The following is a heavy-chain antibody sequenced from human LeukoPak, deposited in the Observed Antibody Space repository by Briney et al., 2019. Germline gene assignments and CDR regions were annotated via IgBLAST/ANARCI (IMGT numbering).Heavy chain of an antibody. CDR2: ISGSGGST. D-gene: IGHD3-16*01. Sequence: PGGSLRLSCAASGFTFSSYAMSWVRQAPGKGLEWVSAISGSGGSTYYADSVKGRFTISRDNSKNTLYLQMNSLRAEDTAVYYCAKGRLEYYDYVWGSYAGFDYWGQGTLVTVSS. CDR3: AKGRLEYYDYVWGSYAGFDY. V-gene: IGHV3-23*01. J-gene: IGHJ4*02. CDR1: GFTFSSYA.